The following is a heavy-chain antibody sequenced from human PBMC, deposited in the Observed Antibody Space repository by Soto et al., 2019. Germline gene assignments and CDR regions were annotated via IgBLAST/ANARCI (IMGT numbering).Heavy chain of an antibody. CDR2: TMPIFRTA. D-gene: IGHD5-12*01. Sequence: QVQLVQSGAEVKKPGSSVKVSCKASGGTFSNSAISWVRQAPGQGLEWMGGTMPIFRTADYAQRFQGRVTITADXPXXXAYXELSSLRSEDTAVYYCARDKDRLQLGGNYYYIMDVWGQGTMVTVSS. CDR1: GGTFSNSA. CDR3: ARDKDRLQLGGNYYYIMDV. J-gene: IGHJ6*02. V-gene: IGHV1-69*12.